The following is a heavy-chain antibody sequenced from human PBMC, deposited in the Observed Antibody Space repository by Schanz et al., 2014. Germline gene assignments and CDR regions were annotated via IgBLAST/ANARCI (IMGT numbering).Heavy chain of an antibody. CDR3: AMGGGYIVW. D-gene: IGHD5-12*01. Sequence: QLQLQESGPGLVKPSETLSLTCTVSGGSISSYWWNWFRQPPGKRLEWIGNIFYTGTTEYHPSLKSRVSISLDTSKNQFSLSLNSVIASDTAVYYCAMGGGYIVWWGRGTLVTVSS. CDR2: IFYTGTT. V-gene: IGHV4-59*08. CDR1: GGSISSYW. J-gene: IGHJ4*02.